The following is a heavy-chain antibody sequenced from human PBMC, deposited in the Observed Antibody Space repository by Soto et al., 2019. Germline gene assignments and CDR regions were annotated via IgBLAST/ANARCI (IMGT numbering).Heavy chain of an antibody. J-gene: IGHJ4*02. Sequence: VQLVESGGGVVQPGRSLRLSCAASGFTFSDYAMHWVRQAPGKGLEWVAVVSHDGRNTHYADSVKGRFTISRDSSKNTVSLEMTSLRAGDTAVYYCVEGGRQWLVTSDFNYWGQGALVTVSS. CDR1: GFTFSDYA. CDR2: VSHDGRNT. CDR3: VEGGRQWLVTSDFNY. V-gene: IGHV3-30*03. D-gene: IGHD6-19*01.